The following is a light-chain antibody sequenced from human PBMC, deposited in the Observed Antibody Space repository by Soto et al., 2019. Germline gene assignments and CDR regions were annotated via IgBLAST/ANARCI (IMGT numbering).Light chain of an antibody. CDR3: QQYNNWPLT. CDR1: QSVNSN. J-gene: IGKJ4*01. CDR2: GAS. Sequence: EIVMTQSPATLSVSPGERATLSCRASQSVNSNLAWYQQKPGQPPRLLIYGASTSATVIPDMFSGSGSGTEFTITISILQSEDFSVYFCQQYNNWPLTFGGGTKLKFK. V-gene: IGKV3-15*01.